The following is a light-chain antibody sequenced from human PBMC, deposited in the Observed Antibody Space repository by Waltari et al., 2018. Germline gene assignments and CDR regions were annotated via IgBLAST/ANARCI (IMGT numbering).Light chain of an antibody. CDR3: QHYVRLPAT. J-gene: IGKJ1*01. Sequence: EILLTQSPGTLSLSPGERATLSCSASQSVTRALAWYQQKPGQAPRLLIYGASNRATGIPDRFSGSGSGTDFSLTISRLEPEDFAVYYCQHYVRLPATFGQGTKVEIK. V-gene: IGKV3-20*01. CDR2: GAS. CDR1: QSVTRA.